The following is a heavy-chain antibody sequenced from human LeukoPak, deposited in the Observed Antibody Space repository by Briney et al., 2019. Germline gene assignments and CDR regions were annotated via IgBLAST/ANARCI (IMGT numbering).Heavy chain of an antibody. Sequence: ASVKVSCKASGYTFTGYFLHWIRQAPGQGLEWMGCINPSSGGTEYAQKFQGRVTMTRDTSTSTAYMELSRLTSDDTAVYYCARVSSIWTDYWGQGTLVTVSS. CDR2: INPSSGGT. CDR3: ARVSSIWTDY. V-gene: IGHV1-2*02. J-gene: IGHJ4*02. CDR1: GYTFTGYF. D-gene: IGHD3-3*02.